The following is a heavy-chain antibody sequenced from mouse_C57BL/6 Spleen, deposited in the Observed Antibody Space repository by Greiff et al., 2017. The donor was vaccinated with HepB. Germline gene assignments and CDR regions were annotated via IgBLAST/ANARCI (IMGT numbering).Heavy chain of an antibody. J-gene: IGHJ2*01. CDR3: TRGGYYYLDY. CDR1: GYTFTDYE. CDR2: IDPETGGT. D-gene: IGHD2-3*01. Sequence: QVQLQQSGAELVRPGASVTLSCKASGYTFTDYEMHWVKQTPVHGLEWIGAIDPETGGTAYNQKFKGKAILTADKSSSTAYMELRSLTSEDSAVYYCTRGGYYYLDYWGQGTTLTVSS. V-gene: IGHV1-15*01.